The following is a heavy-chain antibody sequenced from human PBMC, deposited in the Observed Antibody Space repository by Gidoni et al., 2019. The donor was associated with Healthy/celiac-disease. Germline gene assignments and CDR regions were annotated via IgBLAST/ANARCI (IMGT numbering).Heavy chain of an antibody. CDR1: GFTFSSYS. CDR2: ISSSSSYI. V-gene: IGHV3-21*01. CDR3: ARGGPGGDYGDY. D-gene: IGHD2-15*01. Sequence: EVQLVESGGGLVKPGGSRRLSCASPGFTFSSYSMNWVRQAPGKGLEWVSSISSSSSYIYYADSVKGRFTISRDNAKNSLYLQMNSLRAEDTAVYYCARGGPGGDYGDYWGQGTLVTVSS. J-gene: IGHJ4*02.